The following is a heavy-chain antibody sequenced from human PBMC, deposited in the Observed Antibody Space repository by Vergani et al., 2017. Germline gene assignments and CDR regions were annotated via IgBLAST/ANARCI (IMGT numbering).Heavy chain of an antibody. Sequence: VQLLESGGDLIQPGGSLRLSCATSGFTFSTYGMAWVRQAPGKGLEWLAYIGKDGINTRYRDAVKGRFTVSRDNSKDILYLQMDSLRSEDTALYYCAKYLRDSTDGLPDSWGPGTLVIVSS. CDR3: AKYLRDSTDGLPDS. CDR2: IGKDGINT. CDR1: GFTFSTYG. V-gene: IGHV3-30*02. J-gene: IGHJ4*02. D-gene: IGHD2-21*02.